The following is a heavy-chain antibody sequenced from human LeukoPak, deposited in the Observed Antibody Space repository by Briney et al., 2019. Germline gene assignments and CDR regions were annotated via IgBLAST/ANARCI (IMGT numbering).Heavy chain of an antibody. CDR2: IYPGDSDT. V-gene: IGHV5-51*01. Sequence: GESLQISCKGSGYSFTSYWIGWVRQMPGKGLEWMGIIYPGDSDTRYSPSFQGQVTISADKSISTAYLQWSSLKASDTAMYYCARTYSSSLENFQHWGQGTLVTVSS. CDR3: ARTYSSSLENFQH. D-gene: IGHD6-13*01. J-gene: IGHJ1*01. CDR1: GYSFTSYW.